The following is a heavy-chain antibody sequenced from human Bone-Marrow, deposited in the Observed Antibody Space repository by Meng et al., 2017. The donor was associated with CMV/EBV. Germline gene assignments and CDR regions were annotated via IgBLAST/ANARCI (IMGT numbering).Heavy chain of an antibody. CDR3: ARVGSSSSFASYYYYGMDV. D-gene: IGHD6-6*01. J-gene: IGHJ6*02. CDR2: IKQDGSEK. CDR1: GFTFSSYW. Sequence: GGSLRLSCAASGFTFSSYWMSWVRQAPGKGLEWVANIKQDGSEKYYVDSVKGRFTISRDNAKNSLYLQMNSLRAEDTAVYYCARVGSSSSFASYYYYGMDVWVQGPTVTVSS. V-gene: IGHV3-7*01.